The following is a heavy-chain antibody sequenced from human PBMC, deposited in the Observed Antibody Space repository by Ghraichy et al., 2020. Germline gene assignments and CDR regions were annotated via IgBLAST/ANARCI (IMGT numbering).Heavy chain of an antibody. J-gene: IGHJ4*02. CDR3: GRERGYSYGYSDS. Sequence: GGSLRLSCAGSGFSFSGYSMNWVRQAPGKGLEWVSSSSSSSSYTYYADSVKGRFTISRDNAKNSMYLQMNSLRAEDTAVYYGGRERGYSYGYSDSWGQGTLVTVSS. CDR2: SSSSSSYT. CDR1: GFSFSGYS. D-gene: IGHD5-18*01. V-gene: IGHV3-21*01.